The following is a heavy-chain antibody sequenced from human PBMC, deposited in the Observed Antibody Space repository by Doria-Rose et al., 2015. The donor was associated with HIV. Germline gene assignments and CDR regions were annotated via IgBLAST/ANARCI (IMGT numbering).Heavy chain of an antibody. CDR1: GFTFSSHR. CDR3: ATGVTLDY. CDR2: ISSTSAYM. Sequence: VQLVQSGGGLVGPGGSLRLSCATSGFTFSSHRINWVRQAPGKGLECVSSISSTSAYMNYADSVRGRFTISRDNARNSLYLQMDSLRAEDTAIYYCATGVTLDYWGQGTRVTVSS. J-gene: IGHJ4*02. D-gene: IGHD3-10*01. V-gene: IGHV3-21*01.